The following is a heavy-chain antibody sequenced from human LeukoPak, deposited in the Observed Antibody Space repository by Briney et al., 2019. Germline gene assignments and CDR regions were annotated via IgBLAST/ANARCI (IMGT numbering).Heavy chain of an antibody. CDR2: IKQDGSEK. J-gene: IGHJ4*02. D-gene: IGHD6-6*01. V-gene: IGHV3-7*01. CDR3: ARPTGGAARL. Sequence: GGSLRLSCAASGFTFSDYWMHWVRQAPGKGLEWVANIKQDGSEKYYVDSVKGRFTISRDNAKNSLYLQMNSLRAEDTAVYYCARPTGGAARLWGQGTLVTVSS. CDR1: GFTFSDYW.